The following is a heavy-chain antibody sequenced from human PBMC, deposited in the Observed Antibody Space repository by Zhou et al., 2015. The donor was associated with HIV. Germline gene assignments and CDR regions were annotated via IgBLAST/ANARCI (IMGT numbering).Heavy chain of an antibody. CDR2: IVVGSGNT. D-gene: IGHD3-9*01. J-gene: IGHJ6*02. V-gene: IGHV1-58*01. CDR3: ASYYDILTGHPYYYGMDV. Sequence: QMQLVQSGPEVKKPGTSVKVSCKTSGFTFTSSAVQWVRQARGQRLEWIGWIVVGSGNTNYAQKFQERVTITRDMSTSTAYMELSSLRSEDTAVYYCASYYDILTGHPYYYGMDVWGQGTTVTVSS. CDR1: GFTFTSSA.